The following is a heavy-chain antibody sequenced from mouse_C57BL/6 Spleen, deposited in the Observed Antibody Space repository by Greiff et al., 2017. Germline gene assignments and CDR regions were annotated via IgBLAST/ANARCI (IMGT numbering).Heavy chain of an antibody. V-gene: IGHV5-9*01. J-gene: IGHJ1*03. CDR3: ARHYYYGSSPGYFDV. D-gene: IGHD1-1*01. CDR1: GFTFSSYT. CDR2: ISGGGGNT. Sequence: EVKLVESGGGLVKPGGSLTLSCAASGFTFSSYTMSWVRQTPEKRLEWVATISGGGGNTYYPDSVKGRFTISRDNAKNTLYLQMSSLRSEDTALYYCARHYYYGSSPGYFDVWGTGTTVTVSS.